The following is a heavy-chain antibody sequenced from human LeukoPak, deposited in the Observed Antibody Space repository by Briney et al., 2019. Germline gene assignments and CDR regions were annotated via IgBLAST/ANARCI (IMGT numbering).Heavy chain of an antibody. D-gene: IGHD2-2*01. V-gene: IGHV4-39*01. CDR2: IYYSGST. J-gene: IGHJ4*02. CDR1: GGSISSSSYY. Sequence: PSETLSLTCTVSGGSISSSSYYWGWIRQPPGKGLEWIGSIYYSGSTYYNPSLKSRVTTSVVTSKNQFSLKLSSVTAADTAVYYCASLIVVVPAAPYIDYWGQGTLVTVSS. CDR3: ASLIVVVPAAPYIDY.